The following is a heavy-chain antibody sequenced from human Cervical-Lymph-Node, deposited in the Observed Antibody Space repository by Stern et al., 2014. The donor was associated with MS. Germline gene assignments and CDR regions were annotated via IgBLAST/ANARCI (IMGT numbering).Heavy chain of an antibody. Sequence: QLVESGAEVTKPGASVKVSCKASGYTFTAYYMHWVRQAPGQGPEWMGWINPNSGGTTYAQKFQGRVTMTRDTSISTVYMELSSLRSDDTALYYCARCAGYDPFDYWGQGTLVTVSS. J-gene: IGHJ4*02. D-gene: IGHD5-12*01. V-gene: IGHV1-2*02. CDR1: GYTFTAYY. CDR2: INPNSGGT. CDR3: ARCAGYDPFDY.